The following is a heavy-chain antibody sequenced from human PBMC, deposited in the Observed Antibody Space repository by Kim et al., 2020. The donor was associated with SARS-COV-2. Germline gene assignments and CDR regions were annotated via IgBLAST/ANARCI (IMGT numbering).Heavy chain of an antibody. CDR2: GST. Sequence: GSTSYNPSLKSRVTISVDTSKNQFSLRLSSVTAADTAVYYCASLGNGMDVWGQGTTVTVSS. V-gene: IGHV4-39*01. J-gene: IGHJ6*02. CDR3: ASLGNGMDV. D-gene: IGHD7-27*01.